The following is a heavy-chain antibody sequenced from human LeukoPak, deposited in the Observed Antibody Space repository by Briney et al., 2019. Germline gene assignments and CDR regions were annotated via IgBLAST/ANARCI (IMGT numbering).Heavy chain of an antibody. CDR3: AKASMITFGGVQPNDY. Sequence: PGGSLRPSCAASGFTFSSYAMSWVCQAPGKGLEWVSAISGSGGSTYYADSVKGRFTISRDNSKNTLYLQMNSLRAEDTAVYYCAKASMITFGGVQPNDYWGQGTLVTVSS. V-gene: IGHV3-23*01. D-gene: IGHD3-16*01. CDR1: GFTFSSYA. J-gene: IGHJ4*02. CDR2: ISGSGGST.